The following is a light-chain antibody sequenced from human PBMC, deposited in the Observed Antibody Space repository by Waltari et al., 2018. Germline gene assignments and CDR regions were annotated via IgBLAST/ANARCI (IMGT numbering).Light chain of an antibody. CDR3: LQDYSYPYT. Sequence: AIQMTQSPSSLSTFVGDRVTITGRESQDMRNDLGWYQQKSGKAPKLLIYAASSLQSGAPSRFSGSGSGTDVTLTISVLQPEDFATFYCLQDYSYPYTFGQGTKLEIK. J-gene: IGKJ2*01. V-gene: IGKV1-6*01. CDR2: AAS. CDR1: QDMRND.